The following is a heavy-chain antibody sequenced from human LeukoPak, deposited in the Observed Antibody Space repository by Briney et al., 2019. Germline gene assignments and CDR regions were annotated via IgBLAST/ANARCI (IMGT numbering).Heavy chain of an antibody. V-gene: IGHV4-39*01. J-gene: IGHJ6*03. CDR2: IYYSGST. D-gene: IGHD2-21*02. Sequence: SETLSLTCTVSGGSISSSSYYWGWIRQPPGKGLEWIGSIYYSGSTYYNPSLKSRVTISVDMSKNQFSLKLSSVTAADTAVYYCARQGEAYCGGDCYSYYYYYYMDVWGKGTTVTVSS. CDR3: ARQGEAYCGGDCYSYYYYYYMDV. CDR1: GGSISSSSYY.